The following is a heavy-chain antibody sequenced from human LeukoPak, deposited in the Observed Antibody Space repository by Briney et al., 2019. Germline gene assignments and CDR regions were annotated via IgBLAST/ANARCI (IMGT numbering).Heavy chain of an antibody. J-gene: IGHJ4*02. CDR3: ARGYYYRR. D-gene: IGHD3-10*01. Sequence: SETLSLTCTVSGGSVSSDNSYGNWIRQPAGKLLEWIGRIYADGSSTYNPSLKSRVTISVDTSKNQFSLRLTSMTAADTAVYYCARGYYYRRWGQGTLVTVSS. CDR1: GGSVSSDNSY. V-gene: IGHV4-61*02. CDR2: IYADGSS.